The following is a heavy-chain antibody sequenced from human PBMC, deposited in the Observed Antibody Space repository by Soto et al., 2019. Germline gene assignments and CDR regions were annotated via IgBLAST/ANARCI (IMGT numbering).Heavy chain of an antibody. Sequence: GGSLRLSCAASGLPFSGSPIHWVRQASGKGLEWVGRIRSKANTYTTAYATSVKGRFTISRDDSKNTTYLQMNSLKTEDTAVYFCTRPGFGDFVDPYDYGIDVWGQGTTVTVSS. D-gene: IGHD2-2*01. V-gene: IGHV3-73*01. CDR1: GLPFSGSP. J-gene: IGHJ6*02. CDR2: IRSKANTYTT. CDR3: TRPGFGDFVDPYDYGIDV.